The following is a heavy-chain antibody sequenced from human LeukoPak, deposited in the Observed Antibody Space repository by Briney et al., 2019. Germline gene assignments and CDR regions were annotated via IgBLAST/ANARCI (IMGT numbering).Heavy chain of an antibody. CDR1: GYTLTELS. CDR2: FDPEDGET. D-gene: IGHD1-26*01. J-gene: IGHJ6*02. Sequence: ASVKVSCKVSGYTLTELSMHWVRQAPGKGLEWMGGFDPEDGETIYAQKFQGRVTMTRNTSISTAYMELSSLRSEDTAVYYCANSGYYYYGMDVWGQGTTVTVSS. CDR3: ANSGYYYYGMDV. V-gene: IGHV1-24*01.